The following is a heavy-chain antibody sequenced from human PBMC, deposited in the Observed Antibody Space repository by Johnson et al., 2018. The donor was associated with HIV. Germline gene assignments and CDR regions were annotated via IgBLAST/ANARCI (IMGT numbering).Heavy chain of an antibody. J-gene: IGHJ3*01. V-gene: IGHV3-7*05. CDR3: ANGRAWELLSELEREYTEFEE. Sequence: VQLVESGGGLVQPGGSLRLSCAASGFTFSSYWMSWVRQAPGKGLEWVANIKQDGSEKYYVDSVKGRFTLSRDNAKNSLYLQMNILGAEDTAVYYCANGRAWELLSELEREYTEFEEWGQGTMVSVSS. CDR2: IKQDGSEK. CDR1: GFTFSSYW. D-gene: IGHD1-26*01.